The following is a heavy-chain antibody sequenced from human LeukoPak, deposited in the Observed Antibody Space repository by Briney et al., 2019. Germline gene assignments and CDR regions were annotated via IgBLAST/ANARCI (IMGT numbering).Heavy chain of an antibody. D-gene: IGHD6-13*01. CDR2: IYYSGST. CDR1: GGSISSSDYY. CDR3: ARGVRGAAAGRGSHFDY. Sequence: SETLSLTCTVSGGSISSSDYYWGWIRQPPGKGLQWIGSIYYSGSTYYNPSLKSRVTISVDTSKNQFSLKLSSVTAADTAVYYCARGVRGAAAGRGSHFDYWGQGTLVTVSS. J-gene: IGHJ4*02. V-gene: IGHV4-39*07.